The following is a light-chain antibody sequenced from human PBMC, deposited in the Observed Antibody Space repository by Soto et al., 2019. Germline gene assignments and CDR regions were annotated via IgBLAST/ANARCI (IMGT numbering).Light chain of an antibody. V-gene: IGLV7-46*01. CDR1: TGTVTSGHY. CDR3: LISSNGNYV. Sequence: QAVVTQEPSLTVSPGGTVTLTCGSSTGTVTSGHYPYWFQQKPGQAPRTLIYDTVKKHSWTPARFSGSLLGGKAALTLSGAQPEDEDDYYCLISSNGNYVFGHGTKVT. J-gene: IGLJ1*01. CDR2: DTV.